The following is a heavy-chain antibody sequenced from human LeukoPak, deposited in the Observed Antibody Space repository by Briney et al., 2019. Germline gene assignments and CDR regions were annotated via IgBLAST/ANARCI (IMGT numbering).Heavy chain of an antibody. CDR3: ARSYDSSGYYHAWGGY. J-gene: IGHJ4*02. V-gene: IGHV3-7*05. CDR2: IKQDGSEQ. CDR1: GFTFSSYW. Sequence: GGSLRLSCAASGFTFSSYWMTWVRQAPGKGLEWVANIKQDGSEQYYVDSVKGRFTISRDNAKNSLYLQMNSLRAEDTAVYYCARSYDSSGYYHAWGGYWGQGSLVTVSS. D-gene: IGHD3-22*01.